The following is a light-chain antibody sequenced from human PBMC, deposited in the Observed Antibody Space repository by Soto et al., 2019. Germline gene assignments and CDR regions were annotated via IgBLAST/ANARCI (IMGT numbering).Light chain of an antibody. CDR2: ANS. Sequence: QSVLTQPPSVSGAPGQRVTISCTGRSSNIGALYDVYWYQQLPATAPRLLLYANSNRPSGVTDRYSGSKSGTSASLAITGLQVEDEDDYYCQSYDSSLRVYVFGTGTKVTVL. CDR3: QSYDSSLRVYV. J-gene: IGLJ1*01. V-gene: IGLV1-40*01. CDR1: SSNIGALYD.